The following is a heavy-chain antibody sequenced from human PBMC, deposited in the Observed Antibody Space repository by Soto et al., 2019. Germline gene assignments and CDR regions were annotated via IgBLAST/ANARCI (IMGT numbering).Heavy chain of an antibody. CDR2: NWDDDK. D-gene: IGHD1-26*01. V-gene: IGHV2-5*02. Sequence: SGPTLVNPTQTLTLTCTFSGFSLSTSGVGVGWIRQPPGRALEWLAVNWDDDKRYSPSLKSRLTITKDTSKNQVVLTMTNMDPVDTATYYCAHQDRYSGSFDYWGQGTLVTVSS. CDR1: GFSLSTSGVG. J-gene: IGHJ4*02. CDR3: AHQDRYSGSFDY.